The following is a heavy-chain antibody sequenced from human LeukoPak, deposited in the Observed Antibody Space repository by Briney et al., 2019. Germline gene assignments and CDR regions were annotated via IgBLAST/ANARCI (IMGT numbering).Heavy chain of an antibody. CDR2: IKSKTDGGTT. CDR3: TTDIVVVTARIDY. CDR1: GFTFSNAW. D-gene: IGHD2-21*02. V-gene: IGHV3-15*01. J-gene: IGHJ4*02. Sequence: GGSLRLSCAASGFTFSNAWMSWVRQAPGKGLEWVGRIKSKTDGGTTDYAAPVKGRFTISRDDSKNTRYLQMNSLKTEDTAVYYCTTDIVVVTARIDYWGQGTLVTVSS.